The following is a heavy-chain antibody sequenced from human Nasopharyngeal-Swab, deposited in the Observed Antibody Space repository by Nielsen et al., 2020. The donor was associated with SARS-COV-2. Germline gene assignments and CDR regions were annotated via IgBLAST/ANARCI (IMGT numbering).Heavy chain of an antibody. CDR1: GFTVSSNY. Sequence: GESLKISCAASGFTVSSNYMSWVRQAPGKGLEWVSVIYSGGSTYYADSVKGRFTISRDNSKNTLYLQMNSLRAEDTAVYYCARETPTVTGSGFDYWGQGTLATVSS. J-gene: IGHJ4*02. D-gene: IGHD4-17*01. CDR2: IYSGGST. V-gene: IGHV3-66*01. CDR3: ARETPTVTGSGFDY.